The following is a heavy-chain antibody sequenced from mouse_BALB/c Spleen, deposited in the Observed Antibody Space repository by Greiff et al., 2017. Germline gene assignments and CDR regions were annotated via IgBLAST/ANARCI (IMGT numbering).Heavy chain of an antibody. Sequence: EVKVEESGGGLVQPGGSMKLSCVASGFTFSNYWMNWVRQSPEKGLEWVAEIRLKSNNYATHYAESVKGRFTISRDDSKSSVYLQMNNLRAEDTGIYYCTRYDLYAMDYWGQGTSVTVSS. CDR1: GFTFSNYW. J-gene: IGHJ4*01. D-gene: IGHD2-3*01. V-gene: IGHV6-6*02. CDR3: TRYDLYAMDY. CDR2: IRLKSNNYAT.